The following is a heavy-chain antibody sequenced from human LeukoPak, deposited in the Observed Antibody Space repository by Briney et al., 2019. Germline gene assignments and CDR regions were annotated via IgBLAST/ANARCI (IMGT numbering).Heavy chain of an antibody. CDR3: ARRNWNYENWFDP. Sequence: SETLSLTCTVCGGSMSSSSYYWGWICQPPGKVVEWIGSINYSGRTYYNPSLESRVTISVDTSKNQFSLKVNSVTAADTAVYYCARRNWNYENWFDPWGQGTLVTVS. CDR2: INYSGRT. D-gene: IGHD1-7*01. CDR1: GGSMSSSSYY. V-gene: IGHV4-39*01. J-gene: IGHJ5*02.